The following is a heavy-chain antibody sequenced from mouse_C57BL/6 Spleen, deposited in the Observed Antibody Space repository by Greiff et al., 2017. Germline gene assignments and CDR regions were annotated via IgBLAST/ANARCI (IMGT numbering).Heavy chain of an antibody. CDR2: IHPNSGST. Sequence: QVQLQQPGAELVKPGASVKLSCKASGYTFTSYWMHWVKQRPGQGLEWIGMIHPNSGSTNYNEKFKSKATLTVDRSSSTAYMQLSILTSEDSAVYYCARYAVVAFYAMGYWGQGTSVTVSS. J-gene: IGHJ4*01. CDR3: ARYAVVAFYAMGY. CDR1: GYTFTSYW. D-gene: IGHD1-1*01. V-gene: IGHV1-64*01.